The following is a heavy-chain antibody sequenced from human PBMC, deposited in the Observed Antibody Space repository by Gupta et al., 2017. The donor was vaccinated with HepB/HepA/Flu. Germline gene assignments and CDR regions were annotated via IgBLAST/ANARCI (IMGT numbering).Heavy chain of an antibody. D-gene: IGHD1-7*01. J-gene: IGHJ5*02. CDR3: AREGWNYAPGDP. CDR1: GFTFSSYD. V-gene: IGHV3-23*01. CDR2: ISDSGDST. Sequence: EVQLLESGGGLVQPGGSLRLSCAASGFTFSSYDMSWVRQAPGKGLEWVSGISDSGDSTYYADSVKGRLTIYRDNSKNTLFLQMNRLRVEDTAVYYCAREGWNYAPGDPWGQGTLVTVSS.